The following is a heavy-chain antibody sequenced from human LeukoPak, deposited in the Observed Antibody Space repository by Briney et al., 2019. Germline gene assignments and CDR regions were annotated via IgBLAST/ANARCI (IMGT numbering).Heavy chain of an antibody. CDR2: IIYSGST. Sequence: SETLSLTCTVSGGSFNDDNWNWIRQSPGKGLEWIGQIIYSGSTKYNPSFQSRVTISVDTSKNQFSLRLSSLTAADTAVYYCARRWSLAAYSAGSDNWLDSWGQGTLVTVSS. V-gene: IGHV4-59*08. D-gene: IGHD4-11*01. CDR1: GGSFNDDN. J-gene: IGHJ5*01. CDR3: ARRWSLAAYSAGSDNWLDS.